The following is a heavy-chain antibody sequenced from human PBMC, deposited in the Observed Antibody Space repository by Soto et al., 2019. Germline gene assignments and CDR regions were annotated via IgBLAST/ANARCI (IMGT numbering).Heavy chain of an antibody. CDR1: GGSFSGYY. CDR2: INHSGST. CDR3: ARVTGRNFYYGGGPKGGWFDP. D-gene: IGHD3-10*01. J-gene: IGHJ5*02. V-gene: IGHV4-34*01. Sequence: PSETLSLTCAVYGGSFSGYYWIWIRQPPGKGLEWIGEINHSGSTNYNPSLKSRVTISVDTSKNQFSLKLSSVTAADTAVYYCARVTGRNFYYGGGPKGGWFDPGGQEPLVPVP.